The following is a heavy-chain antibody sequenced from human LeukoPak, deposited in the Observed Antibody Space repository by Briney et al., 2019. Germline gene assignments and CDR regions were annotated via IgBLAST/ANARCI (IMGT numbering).Heavy chain of an antibody. D-gene: IGHD3-22*01. Sequence: GSLRLSCAASGFTFSDYYMSWIRPAPGKGLEWVSYISSSGSTIYYADSVKGRFTISRDNAKNSLYLQMNSLRAEDTAVYYCATPGRSGYYLSWGQGTLVTVSS. CDR2: ISSSGSTI. CDR1: GFTFSDYY. J-gene: IGHJ4*02. CDR3: ATPGRSGYYLS. V-gene: IGHV3-11*01.